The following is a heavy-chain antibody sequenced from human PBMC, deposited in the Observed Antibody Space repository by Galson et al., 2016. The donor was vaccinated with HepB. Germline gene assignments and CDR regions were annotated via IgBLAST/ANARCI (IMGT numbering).Heavy chain of an antibody. Sequence: SLRLSCAASGFTFSNYWMYWVRQAPGKGLVWVSRIKTDGSITGYADPVKGRFTISRDNAKNSLYLQMNSLRAEDTAVYYCARGDIVGAIFDYWGQGTLVTVSS. CDR3: ARGDIVGAIFDY. CDR1: GFTFSNYW. J-gene: IGHJ4*02. V-gene: IGHV3-74*01. D-gene: IGHD1-26*01. CDR2: IKTDGSIT.